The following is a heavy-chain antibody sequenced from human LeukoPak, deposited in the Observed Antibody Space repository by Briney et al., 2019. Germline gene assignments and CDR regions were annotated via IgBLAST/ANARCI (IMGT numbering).Heavy chain of an antibody. CDR1: GFTFSSYA. J-gene: IGHJ4*02. D-gene: IGHD4-11*01. CDR2: ISYDGSNK. Sequence: GGSLRLSCAASGFTFSSYAMHWVRQAPGKGLEWVAVISYDGSNKYYADSVKGRFTISRDNSKNTLYLQMNSLRAEDTAVYYCAKDWTTVTTGVDYWGQGTQVTVSP. V-gene: IGHV3-30-3*01. CDR3: AKDWTTVTTGVDY.